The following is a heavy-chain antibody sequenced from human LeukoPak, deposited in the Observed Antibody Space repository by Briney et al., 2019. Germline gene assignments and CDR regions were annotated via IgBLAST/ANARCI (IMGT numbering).Heavy chain of an antibody. Sequence: GGTLRLYSAASGFTFSSYGMNWVRPAPGKGLEWVSYISSSGSTIYYAESVKGRFTISRDNAKNSLYLQMNSLRAEDTAVYYCARTTEGGYSYGYFYYYYMDVWGKGTTVTISS. V-gene: IGHV3-48*04. CDR2: ISSSGSTI. J-gene: IGHJ6*03. CDR3: ARTTEGGYSYGYFYYYYMDV. CDR1: GFTFSSYG. D-gene: IGHD5-18*01.